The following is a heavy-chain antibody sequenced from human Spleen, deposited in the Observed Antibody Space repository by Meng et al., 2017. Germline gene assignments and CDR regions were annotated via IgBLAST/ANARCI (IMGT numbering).Heavy chain of an antibody. V-gene: IGHV4-61*01. CDR3: AREPNYGDYGGGFDY. Sequence: QVEVEASGPGLGEAWGSLALTCTVSGGSVSSCSYYWSWIRQPQGKGLEWIGYIYYSGSTNYNPSLKSRVTMSLDTSKNQFSLKLSSVTAADTAVYYCAREPNYGDYGGGFDYWGQGTLVTVSS. J-gene: IGHJ4*02. D-gene: IGHD4-17*01. CDR1: GGSVSSCSYY. CDR2: IYYSGST.